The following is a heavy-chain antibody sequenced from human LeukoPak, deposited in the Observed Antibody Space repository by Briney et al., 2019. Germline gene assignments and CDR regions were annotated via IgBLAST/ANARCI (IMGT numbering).Heavy chain of an antibody. Sequence: ASVKVSCKASGYTFTSYYMHWVRQAPGQGLEWMGWINPNSGGTNYAQKFQGRVTMTRDTSISTAYMELSRLRSDGTAVYYCARSGYSYGRGGWFDPWGQGTLVTVSS. V-gene: IGHV1-2*02. D-gene: IGHD5-18*01. CDR2: INPNSGGT. CDR3: ARSGYSYGRGGWFDP. CDR1: GYTFTSYY. J-gene: IGHJ5*02.